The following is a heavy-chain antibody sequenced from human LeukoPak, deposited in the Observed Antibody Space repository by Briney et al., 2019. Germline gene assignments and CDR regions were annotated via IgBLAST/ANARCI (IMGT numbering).Heavy chain of an antibody. CDR1: GGSIESYY. CDR3: ARQRYYYDSIDY. V-gene: IGHV4-59*08. CDR2: IFYNGDT. J-gene: IGHJ4*02. Sequence: SETLSFTCSVSGGSIESYYWSWIRQPPGKGLEWVGYIFYNGDTNYNPSLKGRITISVDTPKNQFSLKLRSVTAADTAVYYCARQRYYYDSIDYWGQGTLVTVSS. D-gene: IGHD3-22*01.